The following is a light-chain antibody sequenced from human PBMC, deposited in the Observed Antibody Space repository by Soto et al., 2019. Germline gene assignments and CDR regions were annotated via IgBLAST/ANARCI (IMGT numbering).Light chain of an antibody. J-gene: IGLJ1*01. Sequence: QSVLTQPRSVSGSPGQSVTISCTGTSSDVGGYDFVSWFQHHPGKPPKLIMYDVSKRPSGVPDRFSGSKSGNTASLTISGLQAEDEADYYCCSYAGGYTFVFGTGTKVTVL. CDR2: DVS. CDR1: SSDVGGYDF. CDR3: CSYAGGYTFV. V-gene: IGLV2-11*01.